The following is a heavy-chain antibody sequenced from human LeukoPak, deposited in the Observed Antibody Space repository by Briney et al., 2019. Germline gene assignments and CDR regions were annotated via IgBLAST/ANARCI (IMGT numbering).Heavy chain of an antibody. CDR2: ISYDGSNK. D-gene: IGHD6-19*01. Sequence: GGSLRLSCAASGFTFSSYAMHWVRQAPGKGLEWVAVISYDGSNKYYADSVKGRFTISRDNSKNTLYLRMNSLRAEDTAVYYCARGDSSGGLDYWGQGTLVTVSS. CDR3: ARGDSSGGLDY. J-gene: IGHJ4*02. V-gene: IGHV3-30*04. CDR1: GFTFSSYA.